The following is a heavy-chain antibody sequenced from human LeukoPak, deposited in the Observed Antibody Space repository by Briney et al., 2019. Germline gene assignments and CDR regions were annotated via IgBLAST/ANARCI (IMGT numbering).Heavy chain of an antibody. J-gene: IGHJ4*02. Sequence: PGGSLRLSCAASGFTFDDYAMHWVRHAPGKGLEWVSGISWNSGSIGYADSVKGRFTISRDNAKNSLYLQMNSLRAEDTALYYCAKSMYDYVWGSYRPVDYWGQGTLVTVSS. CDR2: ISWNSGSI. D-gene: IGHD3-16*02. CDR1: GFTFDDYA. V-gene: IGHV3-9*01. CDR3: AKSMYDYVWGSYRPVDY.